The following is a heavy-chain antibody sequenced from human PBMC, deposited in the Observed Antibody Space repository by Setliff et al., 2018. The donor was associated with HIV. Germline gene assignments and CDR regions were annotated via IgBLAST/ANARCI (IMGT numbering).Heavy chain of an antibody. CDR2: IYWDDDK. CDR3: THRRRDGFIPY. CDR1: GFSLSATSMG. J-gene: IGHJ4*02. Sequence: SGPTLVNPTQTLTLTCTFSGFSLSATSMGVGWVRQPPGKALEWLALIYWDDDKRYSPSLESRLTITRDTSKNQVVLTITNMDSVDTATYYCTHRRRDGFIPYWGQGTRVTVSS. V-gene: IGHV2-5*02. D-gene: IGHD2-21*01.